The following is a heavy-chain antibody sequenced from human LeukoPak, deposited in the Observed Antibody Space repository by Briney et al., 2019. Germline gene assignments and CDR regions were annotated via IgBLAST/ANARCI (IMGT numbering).Heavy chain of an antibody. J-gene: IGHJ4*02. CDR2: ISGSGGST. Sequence: PGGSLRLSCAASGFTFSSYAMSWVRQAPGKGLEWVSAISGSGGSTYYADSVKGRFTISRDNAKNSLYLQMNSLRAEDTAVYYCARNEGRRGVDQIDYWGQGTLVTVSS. V-gene: IGHV3-23*01. CDR1: GFTFSSYA. D-gene: IGHD3-10*01. CDR3: ARNEGRRGVDQIDY.